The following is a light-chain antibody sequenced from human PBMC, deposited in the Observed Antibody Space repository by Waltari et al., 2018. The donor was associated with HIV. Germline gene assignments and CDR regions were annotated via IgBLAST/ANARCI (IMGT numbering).Light chain of an antibody. J-gene: IGLJ1*01. CDR2: EVS. Sequence: QSALTQPASVSGSPGQSITISCTGTGSDVGGYNYVSWYQHHPGKAPQLMIYEVSNRPSGVSKRFSGSKSGNTASLTISGLQAEDEADYYCSSYTSSSTYVFGTGTKVTVL. CDR1: GSDVGGYNY. V-gene: IGLV2-14*01. CDR3: SSYTSSSTYV.